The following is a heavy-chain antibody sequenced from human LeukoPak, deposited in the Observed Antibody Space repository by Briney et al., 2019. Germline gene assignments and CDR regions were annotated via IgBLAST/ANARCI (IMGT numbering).Heavy chain of an antibody. J-gene: IGHJ6*02. D-gene: IGHD3-22*01. V-gene: IGHV3-23*01. CDR3: AKDSRGSSGHFPYYYYYHYGLDV. Sequence: QSGGSLRLSCAVSGFIFSSSAMSWVRQAPGKGLEWVSAISGGGDDTSYADSARGRFTVSRDNSKNTLYLQMNSLRAEDTAVYYCAKDSRGSSGHFPYYYYYHYGLDVWGQGTTVTVSS. CDR2: ISGGGDDT. CDR1: GFIFSSSA.